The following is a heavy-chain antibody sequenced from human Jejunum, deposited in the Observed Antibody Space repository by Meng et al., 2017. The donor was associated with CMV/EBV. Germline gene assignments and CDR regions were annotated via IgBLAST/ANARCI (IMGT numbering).Heavy chain of an antibody. V-gene: IGHV3-72*01. CDR2: IKEKFNRYTT. D-gene: IGHD1-26*01. J-gene: IGHJ5*02. CDR3: VKSVRAGELDA. Sequence: SGFVLSDPYMDWVRQAPGKGLEWVGRIKEKFNRYTTIYAASVKGRFTISADESKNSLYLQMNSLRTEDTAMYFCVKSVRAGELDAWGQGTLVTVSS. CDR1: GFVLSDPY.